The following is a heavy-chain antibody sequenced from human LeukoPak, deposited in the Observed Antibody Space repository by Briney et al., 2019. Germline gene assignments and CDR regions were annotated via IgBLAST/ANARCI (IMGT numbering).Heavy chain of an antibody. D-gene: IGHD3-10*01. J-gene: IGHJ4*02. V-gene: IGHV4-39*01. CDR3: VRYAVSGSGIYYFDY. CDR2: INYSGST. Sequence: PSETLSLTCTVSGGSISGSSHFWSWLRQPPGKGLEWIASINYSGSTYYNPSLKSRVTISVDTSKNQFSLKLSSVTAADTAVFYCVRYAVSGSGIYYFDYWGQGTLVTVSS. CDR1: GGSISGSSHF.